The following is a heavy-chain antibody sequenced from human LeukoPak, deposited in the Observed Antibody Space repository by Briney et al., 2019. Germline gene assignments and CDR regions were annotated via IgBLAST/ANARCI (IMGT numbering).Heavy chain of an antibody. J-gene: IGHJ3*02. CDR2: VYYSGST. CDR1: GGSISSYY. CDR3: ARDRPGLYYDSSGYYAFDI. V-gene: IGHV4-59*01. D-gene: IGHD3-22*01. Sequence: PSETLSLTCTVSGGSISSYYWSWIRQPPGKGLEWIGYVYYSGSTNYNPSLKSRVTISVDTSKNQFSLKLSSVTAADTAVYYCARDRPGLYYDSSGYYAFDIWGQGTMVTVSS.